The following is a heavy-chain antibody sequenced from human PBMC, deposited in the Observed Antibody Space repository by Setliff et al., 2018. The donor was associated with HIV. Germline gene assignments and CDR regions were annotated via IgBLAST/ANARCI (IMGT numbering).Heavy chain of an antibody. D-gene: IGHD3-10*02. CDR2: IKQDGSETR. Sequence: PGGSLRLSCAASGFTFSSYWMSWVRQAPGKGLEGVANIKQDGSETRHYAASVKGRFTISRNDSTDTLYLQMNSLEIEDTGVYYCTTGVLPQLYDVVGGDFWGQGTLVTVSS. J-gene: IGHJ1*01. CDR1: GFTFSSYW. V-gene: IGHV3-15*05. CDR3: TTGVLPQLYDVVGGDF.